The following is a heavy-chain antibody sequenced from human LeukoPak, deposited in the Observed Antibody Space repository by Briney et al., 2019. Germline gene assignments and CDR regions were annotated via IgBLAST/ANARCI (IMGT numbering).Heavy chain of an antibody. D-gene: IGHD2-15*01. CDR2: INAGNGNT. Sequence: ASVKVSCKASGYTFTSYAMHWVRQAPGQRLEWMGWINAGNGNTKYSQEFQGRVTITRDTSASTAYMELSSLRSDDTAVYYCARIDLASGCSGGSCYSGGFDYWGQGTLVTVSS. V-gene: IGHV1-3*01. J-gene: IGHJ4*02. CDR1: GYTFTSYA. CDR3: ARIDLASGCSGGSCYSGGFDY.